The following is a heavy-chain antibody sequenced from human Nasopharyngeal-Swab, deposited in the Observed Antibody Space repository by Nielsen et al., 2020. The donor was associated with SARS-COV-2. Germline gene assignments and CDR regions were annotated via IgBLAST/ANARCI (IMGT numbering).Heavy chain of an antibody. Sequence: SVKVSCKASGFTFTGSAVQWVRQARGQRLEWIGWIVVGSGNTNYAQKFRERVTITRDMSTSTAYMELSSLRSEDTAVYYCAAGVYYDFWSGYPPLDYWGQGTLVTVSS. V-gene: IGHV1-58*01. CDR3: AAGVYYDFWSGYPPLDY. CDR1: GFTFTGSA. J-gene: IGHJ4*02. CDR2: IVVGSGNT. D-gene: IGHD3-3*01.